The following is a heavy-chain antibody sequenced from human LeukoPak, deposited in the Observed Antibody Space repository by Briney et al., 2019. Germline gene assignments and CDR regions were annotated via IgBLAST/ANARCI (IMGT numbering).Heavy chain of an antibody. D-gene: IGHD7-27*01. CDR1: GGSLSGYY. CDR2: INHRGST. Sequence: KPSETLSLTCAVYGGSLSGYYWAWIRQPPGKGLEWIGEINHRGSTTYNPSLKSRVTISVDTSKNQFSLKLSSVTAADTAIYYCATVALTGWSFDPWGQGTLVTASS. V-gene: IGHV4-34*01. J-gene: IGHJ5*02. CDR3: ATVALTGWSFDP.